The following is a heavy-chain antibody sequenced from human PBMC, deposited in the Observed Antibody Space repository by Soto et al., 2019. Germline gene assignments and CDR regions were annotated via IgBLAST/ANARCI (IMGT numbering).Heavy chain of an antibody. CDR1: GFTFSSYA. V-gene: IGHV3-23*01. CDR3: AKDGLGYCTNGVCADAFDI. CDR2: ISGSGGST. D-gene: IGHD2-8*01. Sequence: EVQLLESGGGLVQPGGSLRLSCAASGFTFSSYAMSWVRQAPGKGLEWVSAISGSGGSTYYADSVKGRFTISRDNAKSTLYLQMNSLRAEDTAVYYCAKDGLGYCTNGVCADAFDIWGQGTMVTVSS. J-gene: IGHJ3*02.